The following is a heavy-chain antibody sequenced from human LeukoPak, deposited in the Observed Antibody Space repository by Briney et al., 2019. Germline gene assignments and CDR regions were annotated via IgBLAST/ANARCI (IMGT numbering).Heavy chain of an antibody. J-gene: IGHJ6*03. CDR3: AGAVAGTPTYYNYMDF. CDR2: NNPNSGGT. V-gene: IGHV1-2*06. Sequence: GASVKVSCKASGYTFTGYYMHWVRQAPGQGLEWMGRNNPNSGGTNYAQKFQGRVTMTRDTSISTAYMELSRLRSDDTAVYYCAGAVAGTPTYYNYMDFWGKGTTVTVSS. D-gene: IGHD6-13*01. CDR1: GYTFTGYY.